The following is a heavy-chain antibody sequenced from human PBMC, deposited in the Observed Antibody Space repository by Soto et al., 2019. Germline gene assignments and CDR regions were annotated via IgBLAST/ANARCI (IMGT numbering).Heavy chain of an antibody. D-gene: IGHD6-19*01. CDR3: AKGAVDGTPTSYYYYGMDV. V-gene: IGHV1-69*12. CDR2: IIPIFGTV. Sequence: QVQLLQSGAEVKKPGSSVRVSCEASGGTFRTYAISWVRQAPGQGLEWMGEIIPIFGTVNYAQKFQGRVTITADDSTSTVYMDLRSLRSDDTAVYYCAKGAVDGTPTSYYYYGMDVWGQGPTVTVSS. J-gene: IGHJ6*01. CDR1: GGTFRTYA.